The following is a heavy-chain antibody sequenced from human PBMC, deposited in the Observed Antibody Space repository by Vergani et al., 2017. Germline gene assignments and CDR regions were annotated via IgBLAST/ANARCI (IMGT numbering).Heavy chain of an antibody. CDR2: IIPILGIA. Sequence: QVQLVQSGAEVKKPGSSVKVSCKASGGTFSSYAISWVRQAPGQGLEWMGRIIPILGIANYAQKFQGRVTITADKSTSTAYLELSSLRSEDTAVYYCAGERGTEYSSSGYDYWGQGPLVTVSS. CDR1: GGTFSSYA. CDR3: AGERGTEYSSSGYDY. V-gene: IGHV1-69*09. D-gene: IGHD6-6*01. J-gene: IGHJ4*02.